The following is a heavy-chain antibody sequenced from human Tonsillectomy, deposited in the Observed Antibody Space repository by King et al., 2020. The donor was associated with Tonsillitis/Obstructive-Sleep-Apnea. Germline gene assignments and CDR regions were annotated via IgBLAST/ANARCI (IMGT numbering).Heavy chain of an antibody. CDR3: ADQTCEMTKFCVSCGCYHWFDH. J-gene: IGHJ5*02. Sequence: ITLRESGPTLVKPRQTLTLTCTFSGFSLSTSGVSVAWIRQPPGKALEWLALIYWDDAKRYSPSLESRLTITKDTSTNQVVLTMTNMDPVDTATYYCADQTCEMTKFCVSCGCYHWFDHWGQGTLVTVSS. CDR2: IYWDDAK. CDR1: GFSLSTSGVS. V-gene: IGHV2-5*02. D-gene: IGHD2-2*01.